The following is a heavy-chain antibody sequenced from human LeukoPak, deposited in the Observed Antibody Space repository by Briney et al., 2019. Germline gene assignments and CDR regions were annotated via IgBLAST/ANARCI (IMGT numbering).Heavy chain of an antibody. V-gene: IGHV3-21*01. CDR1: GFTFSSYS. D-gene: IGHD2-8*01. CDR2: ISSRCSYI. Sequence: GGSLRLSCAASGFTFSSYSMNWVRQAPGKGLEWVSSISSRCSYISYADSVKGRFTISRDDSKNTVYLQVNSLRLEDTAVYYCASEYNGLWGQGTLVTVSS. J-gene: IGHJ4*02. CDR3: ASEYNGL.